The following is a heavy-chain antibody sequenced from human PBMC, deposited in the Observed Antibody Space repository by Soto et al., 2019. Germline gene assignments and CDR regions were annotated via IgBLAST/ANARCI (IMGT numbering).Heavy chain of an antibody. V-gene: IGHV4-39*01. D-gene: IGHD3-22*01. Sequence: SETLSLTCTVSGGSISSSSYYWGWIRQPPGKGLEWIGSIYYSGSTYYNPSLKSRVTISVDTSKNQFSLKLSSVTAADTAVYYCASTRYYDSSGYQYWGQGTLVTVSS. CDR1: GGSISSSSYY. CDR3: ASTRYYDSSGYQY. J-gene: IGHJ4*02. CDR2: IYYSGST.